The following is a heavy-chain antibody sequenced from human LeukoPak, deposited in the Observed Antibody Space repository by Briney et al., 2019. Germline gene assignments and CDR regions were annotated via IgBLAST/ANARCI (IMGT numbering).Heavy chain of an antibody. Sequence: ASVKVSCKASGYTFTSYDINWVRQATGQGLEWMGWMNPNSGNAGYAQKFQGRVTMTRNTSISTAYMELSSLRSEDTAVYYCARGFGNCSGGSCYYGFDYWGQGTLVTVSS. CDR1: GYTFTSYD. D-gene: IGHD2-15*01. CDR3: ARGFGNCSGGSCYYGFDY. CDR2: MNPNSGNA. V-gene: IGHV1-8*01. J-gene: IGHJ4*02.